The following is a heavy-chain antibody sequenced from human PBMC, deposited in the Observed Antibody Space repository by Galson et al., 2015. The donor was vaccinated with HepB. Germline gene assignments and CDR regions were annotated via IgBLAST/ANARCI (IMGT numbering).Heavy chain of an antibody. CDR1: GYTFTKYA. CDR3: ARDVGSNSGDVNGGWCDC. D-gene: IGHD6-19*01. Sequence: SVKVSCKASGYTFTKYAMNWVRQAPGQGLQWMGWINTNNGNPMYAQDFTGWFVMSLDTSASTAYLQISSLKAEDTAVYYCARDVGSNSGDVNGGWCDCWGQGTRVTVSS. J-gene: IGHJ4*02. CDR2: INTNNGNP. V-gene: IGHV7-4-1*02.